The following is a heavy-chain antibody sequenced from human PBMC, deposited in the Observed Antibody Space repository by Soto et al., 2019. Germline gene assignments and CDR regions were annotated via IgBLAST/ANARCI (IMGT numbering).Heavy chain of an antibody. J-gene: IGHJ6*02. CDR1: GGTFSSYA. D-gene: IGHD3-10*01. V-gene: IGHV1-69*01. CDR2: IIPIFGTA. CDR3: ARGGITMVRGVHFGGMDV. Sequence: QVQLVQSGAEVKKPGSSVKVSCKASGGTFSSYAISWVRQAPGQGLEWMGGIIPIFGTANYAQKFQGRVTITADESTSTAYMERSSLRSEDTPVYYCARGGITMVRGVHFGGMDVWGQGTTVTVSS.